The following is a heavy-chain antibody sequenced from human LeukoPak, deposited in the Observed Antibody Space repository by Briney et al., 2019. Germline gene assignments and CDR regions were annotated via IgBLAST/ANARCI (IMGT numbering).Heavy chain of an antibody. J-gene: IGHJ4*02. CDR3: ARWDSGSWYKYYYFDF. CDR1: GGSISSSSYY. Sequence: SETLSLTCSVSGGSISSSSYYWGWIRQPPGKGLEWIGSIYYSGSAYNNPSLKSRVTISVDTSKNQFSLKLSSVTAADTAVYYCARWDSGSWYKYYYFDFWGQGTLVTVSS. CDR2: IYYSGSA. D-gene: IGHD6-13*01. V-gene: IGHV4-39*01.